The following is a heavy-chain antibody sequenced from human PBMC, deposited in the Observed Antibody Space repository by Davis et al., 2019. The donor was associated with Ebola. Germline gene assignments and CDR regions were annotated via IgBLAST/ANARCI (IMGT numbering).Heavy chain of an antibody. CDR3: ARTWAGSGRGFDY. D-gene: IGHD3-10*01. Sequence: GESLKISCAASGFTFSSYWMSWVRQAPGKGLEWVASIKQDGSEKYYVDSVKGRFTISRDNAKNSLYLQMNSLRAEDTAVYYCARTWAGSGRGFDYWGQGTLVTVSS. J-gene: IGHJ4*02. V-gene: IGHV3-7*01. CDR2: IKQDGSEK. CDR1: GFTFSSYW.